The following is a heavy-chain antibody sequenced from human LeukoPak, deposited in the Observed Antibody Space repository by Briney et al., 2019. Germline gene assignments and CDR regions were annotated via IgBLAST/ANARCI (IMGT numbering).Heavy chain of an antibody. CDR1: GYTLTELS. J-gene: IGHJ3*02. CDR3: ATATEGGSYSAFDI. D-gene: IGHD1-26*01. CDR2: FDPEDGET. Sequence: ASVKVSCKVSGYTLTELSMHWVRQAPGKGLEWMGGFDPEDGETIYAQKFQGRVTMTEDTSTDTAYMELGSLRSEDTAVYYCATATEGGSYSAFDIWGQGTMVTVSS. V-gene: IGHV1-24*01.